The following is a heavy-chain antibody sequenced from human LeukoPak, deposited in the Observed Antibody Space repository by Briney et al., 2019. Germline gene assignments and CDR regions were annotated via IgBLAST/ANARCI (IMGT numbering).Heavy chain of an antibody. CDR3: ARASDSTGYYYLVY. D-gene: IGHD3-22*01. V-gene: IGHV3-33*01. J-gene: IGHJ4*02. CDR1: GFTFSSYG. Sequence: GRSLRLSCAASGFTFSSYGMHWVRQAPGKGPEWVAVIWYDGSNKYYADSVKGRFTISRDNSKNTLYLQMNSLRAEDTAIYYCARASDSTGYYYLVYWGQGTLVTVSS. CDR2: IWYDGSNK.